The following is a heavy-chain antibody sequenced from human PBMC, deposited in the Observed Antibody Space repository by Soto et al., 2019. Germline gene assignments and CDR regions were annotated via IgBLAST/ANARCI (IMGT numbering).Heavy chain of an antibody. CDR2: ISNSGNT. CDR3: AGDGGGGYYFDISGYLDY. CDR1: GDSISSGGYC. Sequence: QVQLQESGPGLVKPSQTLSLTCTVSGDSISSGGYCWSWIRQHPGKGLEWIGYISNSGNTYYNPYFKSRGSISVGKSDDPFSLNLTSGTAADTAGCYCAGDGGGGYYFDISGYLDYWGQGTLVTVSS. D-gene: IGHD3-22*01. J-gene: IGHJ4*02. V-gene: IGHV4-31*03.